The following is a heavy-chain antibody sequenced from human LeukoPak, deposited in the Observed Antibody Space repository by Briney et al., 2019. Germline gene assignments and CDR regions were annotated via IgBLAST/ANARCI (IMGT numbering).Heavy chain of an antibody. D-gene: IGHD3-16*01. CDR3: LGGVATEY. J-gene: IGHJ4*02. V-gene: IGHV3-7*01. CDR1: RFIFSNYW. CDR2: IKQDGNEK. Sequence: GGSLRLSCAASRFIFSNYWMTWVRQAPGKGLEWLANIKQDGNEKYYADSVKGRFTISRDNAKNSVYLQMNSLRAVDTAVHYCLGGVATEYWGRGTLVTVSS.